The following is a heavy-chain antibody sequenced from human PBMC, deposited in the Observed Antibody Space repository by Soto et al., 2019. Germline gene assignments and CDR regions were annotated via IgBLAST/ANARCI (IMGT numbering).Heavy chain of an antibody. V-gene: IGHV3-23*01. CDR3: ESNLRDSSGYYYFDY. Sequence: GGSLRLPCAASGFTFSSYAMSWVRQAPGKGLEWVSAISGSGGSTYYADSVKGRFTISRDNSKNTLDLQMNSLRAEDTAVYYCESNLRDSSGYYYFDYWGQGTLVTVSS. J-gene: IGHJ4*02. CDR2: ISGSGGST. CDR1: GFTFSSYA. D-gene: IGHD3-22*01.